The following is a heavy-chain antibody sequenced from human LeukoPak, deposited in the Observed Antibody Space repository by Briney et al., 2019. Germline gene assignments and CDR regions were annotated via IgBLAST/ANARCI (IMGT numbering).Heavy chain of an antibody. CDR3: AELGIGAFDI. D-gene: IGHD7-27*01. CDR2: ISYDGSNK. V-gene: IGHV3-30*03. Sequence: GGSLRLSCAASGFNFSSYGMHWVRQAPGKGLEWVAVISYDGSNKYYADSVKGRFTISRDNSKNTLYLQMNSLRAEDTAVYYCAELGIGAFDIWGQGTMVTVSS. CDR1: GFNFSSYG. J-gene: IGHJ3*02.